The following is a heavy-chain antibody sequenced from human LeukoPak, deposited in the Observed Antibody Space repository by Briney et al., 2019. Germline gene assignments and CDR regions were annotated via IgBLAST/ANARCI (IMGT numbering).Heavy chain of an antibody. J-gene: IGHJ6*03. CDR1: GYTFTSYG. CDR3: ARVDIVVVPAAIYHYMDV. Sequence: ASVKVSCKASGYTFTSYGISWVRQAPGQGLEWMGWISAYNGNTNYAQKLQGRVTMTTDTSTSTAYMELRSLRSDDTAVYYCARVDIVVVPAAIYHYMDVWGKGTTVTVSS. V-gene: IGHV1-18*01. CDR2: ISAYNGNT. D-gene: IGHD2-2*01.